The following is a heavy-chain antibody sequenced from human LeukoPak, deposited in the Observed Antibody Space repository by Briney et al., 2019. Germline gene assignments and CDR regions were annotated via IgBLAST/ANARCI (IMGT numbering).Heavy chain of an antibody. CDR1: GYTFTSYY. CDR2: INPSGGST. Sequence: ASVKVSCKASGYTFTSYYMHWVRQAPGQGLEWMGIINPSGGSTSYAQKFQGRVTITADKSTSTAYMELSSLRSEDTAVYYCARGAKQWLAYYFDYWGQGTLVTVSS. J-gene: IGHJ4*02. V-gene: IGHV1-46*01. CDR3: ARGAKQWLAYYFDY. D-gene: IGHD6-19*01.